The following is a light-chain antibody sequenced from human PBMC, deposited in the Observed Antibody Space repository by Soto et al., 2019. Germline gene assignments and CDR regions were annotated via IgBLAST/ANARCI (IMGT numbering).Light chain of an antibody. CDR1: SSDVGSYNY. V-gene: IGLV2-14*01. J-gene: IGLJ1*01. Sequence: QSALTQPASVSGSPGQSITISCTGTSSDVGSYNYVSWYQQHQGKAPKLMICEVSDRPSGVSNRFSGSKSGNTASLTISGLQAEDEADYYCSSYTSSSTYVFGTGTKLTVL. CDR2: EVS. CDR3: SSYTSSSTYV.